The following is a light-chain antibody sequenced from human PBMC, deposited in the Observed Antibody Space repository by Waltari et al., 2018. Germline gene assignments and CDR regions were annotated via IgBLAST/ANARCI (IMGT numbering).Light chain of an antibody. CDR1: QSISGY. Sequence: DIQMTQSPSSLSASVGDRVTVTCRASQSISGYLNWYQQKLGKAPKLLIFAASTLQSGVPSRFSGSGFGTDFTLTISTLQPEDFATYFCQQSYSTPYTFGQGTNLEIK. CDR2: AAS. V-gene: IGKV1-39*01. J-gene: IGKJ2*01. CDR3: QQSYSTPYT.